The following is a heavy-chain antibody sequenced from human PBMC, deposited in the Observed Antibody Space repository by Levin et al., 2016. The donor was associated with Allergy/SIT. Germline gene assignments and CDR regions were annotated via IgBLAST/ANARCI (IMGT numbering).Heavy chain of an antibody. V-gene: IGHV1-46*01. CDR3: ARWEGIVVVPAELSEYYNGMDV. CDR2: INPSGGST. J-gene: IGHJ6*02. D-gene: IGHD2-2*01. Sequence: ASVKVSCKASGYTFTSYYMHWVRQAPGQGLEWMGIINPSGGSTVYAQKFQGRVTMTRDTSTRTVYMELSSLRSDDTAVYYCARWEGIVVVPAELSEYYNGMDVWGQGTTVTVSS. CDR1: GYTFTSYY.